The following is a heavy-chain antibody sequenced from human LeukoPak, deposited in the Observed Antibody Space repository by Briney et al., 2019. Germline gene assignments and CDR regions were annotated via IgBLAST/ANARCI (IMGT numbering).Heavy chain of an antibody. Sequence: GRSLRLSCAASGFTFSSYGMHWVRQAPGKGLEWVAVIWYDGSNKYYADPVKGRFTISRDNSKNTLYLQMNSLRAEDTAVYYCARDFPGMDVWGQGTTVTVSS. CDR2: IWYDGSNK. V-gene: IGHV3-33*01. CDR3: ARDFPGMDV. J-gene: IGHJ6*02. CDR1: GFTFSSYG.